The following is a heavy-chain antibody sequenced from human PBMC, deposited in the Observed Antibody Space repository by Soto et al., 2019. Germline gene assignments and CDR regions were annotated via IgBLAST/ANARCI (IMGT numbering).Heavy chain of an antibody. V-gene: IGHV4-59*08. J-gene: IGHJ5*02. D-gene: IGHD3-10*01. CDR2: IYYSGST. CDR3: ARLQSAVTMVRGVISESYWFDP. CDR1: GGSISSYY. Sequence: PSETLSLTCTVSGGSISSYYWSWIRQPPGKGLEWIGYIYYSGSTNYNPSLKSRVTISVDTSKNQFSLKLSSVTAADTAVYYCARLQSAVTMVRGVISESYWFDPWGQGTLVTVSS.